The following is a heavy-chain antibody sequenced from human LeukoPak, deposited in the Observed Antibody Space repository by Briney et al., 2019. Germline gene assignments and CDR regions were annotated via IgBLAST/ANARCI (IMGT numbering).Heavy chain of an antibody. Sequence: GGSLRLSCAASGFIFSSYAMSWVRQAPGKGLEWVSAISGVGGDTYYADSVKGRFTISRDNSKNTLYLQMHSLRAEDAAVYYCAKARNTVTKWGLTDCSSQGNLVTVSS. CDR2: ISGVGGDT. D-gene: IGHD4-17*01. J-gene: IGHJ4*02. CDR1: GFIFSSYA. CDR3: AKARNTVTKWGLTDC. V-gene: IGHV3-23*01.